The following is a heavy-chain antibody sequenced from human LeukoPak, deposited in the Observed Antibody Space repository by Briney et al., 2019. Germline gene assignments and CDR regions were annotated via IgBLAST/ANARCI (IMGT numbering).Heavy chain of an antibody. CDR1: GFTFSSYA. CDR2: ISGSGGST. V-gene: IGHV3-23*01. D-gene: IGHD3-22*01. CDR3: AKVMIVVVIDCYFDY. J-gene: IGHJ4*02. Sequence: PGGSLRLSCAASGFTFSSYAMSWVRQAPGKGLEWVSAISGSGGSTYYADSVKGRFTISRDNSKNTLYLQMNSLRAEDTAVYYCAKVMIVVVIDCYFDYWGQGTLVTVYS.